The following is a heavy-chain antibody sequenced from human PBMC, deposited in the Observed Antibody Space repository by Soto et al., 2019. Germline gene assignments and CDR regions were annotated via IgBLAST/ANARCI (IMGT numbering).Heavy chain of an antibody. D-gene: IGHD5-18*01. CDR3: ARSPYVDTAMVFGYYYYGMDV. V-gene: IGHV4-59*01. J-gene: IGHJ6*02. Sequence: SETLSLTCTVSGGSISSYYWSWIRQPPGKGLEWIGYIYYSGSTNYNPSLKSRVTISVDTSKNQFSLKLSSVTAADTAVYYCARSPYVDTAMVFGYYYYGMDVWGQGTTVTVSS. CDR2: IYYSGST. CDR1: GGSISSYY.